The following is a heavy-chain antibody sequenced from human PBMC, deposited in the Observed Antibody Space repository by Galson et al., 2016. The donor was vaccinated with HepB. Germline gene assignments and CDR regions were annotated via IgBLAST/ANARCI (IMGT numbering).Heavy chain of an antibody. Sequence: LRLSCAASGFTFSSFEMTWVRQAPGKGLEWISYISGASSPIYYADSVKGRFTISRDNAKNSLYLQMDTLRAEDTAVYFCAREIATNSYYYYGMDVWGQGTMVTVSS. V-gene: IGHV3-48*03. J-gene: IGHJ6*02. CDR3: AREIATNSYYYYGMDV. CDR1: GFTFSSFE. CDR2: ISGASSPI. D-gene: IGHD2-21*01.